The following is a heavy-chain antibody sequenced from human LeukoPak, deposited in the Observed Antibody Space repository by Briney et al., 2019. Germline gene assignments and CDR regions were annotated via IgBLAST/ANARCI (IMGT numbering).Heavy chain of an antibody. V-gene: IGHV4-59*01. J-gene: IGHJ4*02. D-gene: IGHD3-22*01. CDR2: IFYSGST. Sequence: PSETLSLTCTVSGGSITGYYWSWIRQPPGKGLEWIGTIFYSGSTYYNPSLKNRVTISVDTSKNQFSLKLSSVTAADTAVYYCARDRYYYDSSGYYLFDYWGQGTLVTVSS. CDR3: ARDRYYYDSSGYYLFDY. CDR1: GGSITGYY.